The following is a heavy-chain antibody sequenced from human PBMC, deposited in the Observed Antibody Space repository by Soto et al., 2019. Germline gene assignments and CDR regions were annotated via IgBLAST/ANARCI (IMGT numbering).Heavy chain of an antibody. V-gene: IGHV3-74*01. CDR3: FIFQAEDGIRGCSTVSAFLLNRSSDL. Sequence: GKGLVWVSRGTIYGSSTSYGDSVKGRFTISRDNANNTLYLQMNSLRAEDTAVYYCFIFQAEDGIRGCSTVSAFLLNRSSDL. CDR2: GTIYGSST. D-gene: IGHD3-3*01. J-gene: IGHJ2*01.